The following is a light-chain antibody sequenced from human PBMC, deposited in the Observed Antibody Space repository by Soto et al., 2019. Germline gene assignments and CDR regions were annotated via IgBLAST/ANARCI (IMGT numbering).Light chain of an antibody. CDR2: KAS. Sequence: DIQMTQSPSTLSASVGDRVTITCRASQSISSWLAWYQQKPGKAPKLLIYKASSLESGVPPRFSGSGSGTEFTLTISSLQPDDFATYYCQQYNSYPPWTFGQGTKLQIK. CDR3: QQYNSYPPWT. J-gene: IGKJ2*02. V-gene: IGKV1-5*03. CDR1: QSISSW.